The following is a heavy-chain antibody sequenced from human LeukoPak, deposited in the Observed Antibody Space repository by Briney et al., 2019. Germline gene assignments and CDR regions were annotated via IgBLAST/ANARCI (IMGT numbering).Heavy chain of an antibody. V-gene: IGHV3-53*01. CDR2: IYSASST. CDR1: GFTVSGNY. J-gene: IGHJ4*02. CDR3: ARGRPSDY. Sequence: GGSLRLSCAASGFTVSGNYMSWVRQAPGKGLDWVSFIYSASSTYYADSVKCRFTVSRDNSQNTLYLQMSSLRVEDTAVYYCARGRPSDYWVQGTLVTVSS.